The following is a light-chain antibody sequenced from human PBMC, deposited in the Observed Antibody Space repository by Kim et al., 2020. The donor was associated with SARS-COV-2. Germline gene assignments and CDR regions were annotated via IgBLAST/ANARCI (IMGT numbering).Light chain of an antibody. J-gene: IGLJ3*02. V-gene: IGLV6-57*01. CDR1: SGGIASNC. CDR2: GDN. CDR3: QSYDRSHTLLWV. Sequence: VATSWTPSSGGIASNCVQWYQQRPGRSPTTVIHGDNQRASGVPALFSGSIDSASNAASLTFSGLKTQDEADYYCQSYDRSHTLLWVFGGGTQLTVL.